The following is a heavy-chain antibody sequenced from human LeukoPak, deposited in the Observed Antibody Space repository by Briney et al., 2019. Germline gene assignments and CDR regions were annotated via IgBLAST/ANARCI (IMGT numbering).Heavy chain of an antibody. CDR1: GYSISSGYY. CDR3: ASQGYCSSTSCYDSWWFDP. V-gene: IGHV4-38-2*01. Sequence: PSETLSLICAVSGYSISSGYYWGWIRQPPGKGLEWIGSIYHSGSTYYNPSLKSRVTISVDTSKNQFSLKLSSVTAADTAVYYCASQGYCSSTSCYDSWWFDPWGQGTLVTVSS. D-gene: IGHD2-2*01. J-gene: IGHJ5*02. CDR2: IYHSGST.